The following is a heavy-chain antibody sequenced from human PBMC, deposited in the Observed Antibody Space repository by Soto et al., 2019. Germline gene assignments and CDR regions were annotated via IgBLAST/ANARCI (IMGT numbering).Heavy chain of an antibody. D-gene: IGHD4-17*01. Sequence: QVPLVQSGAEVKKPGSSVRVSCKASGGTLSNYGISWVRQAPGQGLEWMGGIIPVFGTANYAQKFQGRVTITADESXXTXXMDVTSLRSEDTAVYYCSRGDATKIVVTTYYAMDVWGQGTTVSVSS. CDR2: IIPVFGTA. V-gene: IGHV1-69*12. J-gene: IGHJ6*02. CDR3: SRGDATKIVVTTYYAMDV. CDR1: GGTLSNYG.